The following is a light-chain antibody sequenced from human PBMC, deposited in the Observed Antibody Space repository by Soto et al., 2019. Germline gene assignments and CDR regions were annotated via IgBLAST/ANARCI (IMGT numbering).Light chain of an antibody. Sequence: QSVMTQPPSVSAAPGQKVTISCSGSSSNIGGNSVSWYQQLPGTAPKLLIYDDNKRPSGIPDRFSGSKSGTSATLGITGFQTGDEADYYCGSWDSSLSAYVFGNGTKLTVL. CDR3: GSWDSSLSAYV. V-gene: IGLV1-51*01. CDR1: SSNIGGNS. J-gene: IGLJ1*01. CDR2: DDN.